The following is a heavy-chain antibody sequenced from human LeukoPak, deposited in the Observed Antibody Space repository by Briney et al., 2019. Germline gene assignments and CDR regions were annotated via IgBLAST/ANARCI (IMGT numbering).Heavy chain of an antibody. J-gene: IGHJ4*02. Sequence: GGSLRLSCAASGFTFSSYGMHWVRQAPGKGLEWVAFIRYDGSNKYYADSVKGRFTISRDNSKNTLYLQMNSLRAEDTAVYYCAKYAPIAAAGTSPIDYWGQGTLVTVSS. CDR3: AKYAPIAAAGTSPIDY. CDR1: GFTFSSYG. D-gene: IGHD6-13*01. CDR2: IRYDGSNK. V-gene: IGHV3-30*02.